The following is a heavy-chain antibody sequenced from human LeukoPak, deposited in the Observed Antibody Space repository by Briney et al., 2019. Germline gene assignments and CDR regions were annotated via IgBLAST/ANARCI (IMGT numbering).Heavy chain of an antibody. J-gene: IGHJ4*02. CDR2: IYYSGST. D-gene: IGHD2-2*01. CDR3: ARGRTSWTDY. Sequence: KPSETLSLTCTVSGGSISSYYWSWIRQPPGKGLEWIGNIYYSGSTNYNPSLKSRVTIPVDTSKNQFSLKLSSVTAADTAVYYCARGRTSWTDYWGQGTLVTVSS. V-gene: IGHV4-59*01. CDR1: GGSISSYY.